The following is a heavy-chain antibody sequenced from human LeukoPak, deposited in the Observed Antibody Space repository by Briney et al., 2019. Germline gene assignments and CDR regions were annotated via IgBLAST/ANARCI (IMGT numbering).Heavy chain of an antibody. V-gene: IGHV4-59*01. Sequence: SETLSLTCTVSGGSISRYYWSWIRQPPGKRLEWIGYIYYSGSTNYNPSLKSRVTISVDTSKNQFSLKLSSVTAADTAVYYCARATKGDYYDSSGYPYFDYWGQGTLVTVSS. J-gene: IGHJ4*02. CDR2: IYYSGST. CDR1: GGSISRYY. D-gene: IGHD3-22*01. CDR3: ARATKGDYYDSSGYPYFDY.